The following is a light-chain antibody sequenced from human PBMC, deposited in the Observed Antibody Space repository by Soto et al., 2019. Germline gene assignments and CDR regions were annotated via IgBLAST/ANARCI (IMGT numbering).Light chain of an antibody. Sequence: AIQLTQSPSSLSASVGDRVTITCRASEAIRSALGWYQQKPGKVPKLLIYAASILQSGVPSRFSGSGSGTDFTLTISSLQPEDFATYYCQHYNSYSEAFGQGTKVDIK. CDR2: AAS. CDR1: EAIRSA. J-gene: IGKJ1*01. V-gene: IGKV1-13*02. CDR3: QHYNSYSEA.